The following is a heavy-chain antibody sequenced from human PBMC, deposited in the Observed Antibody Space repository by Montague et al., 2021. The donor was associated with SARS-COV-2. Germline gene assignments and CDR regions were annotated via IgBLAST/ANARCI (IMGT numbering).Heavy chain of an antibody. Sequence: PALVKPTQTLTLTCTFSGFSLSTSGMCVSWIRQPPGKALEWLALIYWDDDKYYSTSLKTRLTITKDTSKNQVVLTMTNMDPVDTATYYCARTSDRWELRSFDYWGQGTLVTVSS. J-gene: IGHJ4*02. CDR3: ARTSDRWELRSFDY. CDR2: IYWDDDK. CDR1: GFSLSTSGMC. D-gene: IGHD1-26*01. V-gene: IGHV2-70*01.